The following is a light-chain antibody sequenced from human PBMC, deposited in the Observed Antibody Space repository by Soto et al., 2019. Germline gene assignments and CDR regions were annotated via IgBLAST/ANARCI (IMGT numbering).Light chain of an antibody. V-gene: IGKV3-15*01. CDR2: GAS. CDR1: QSVSSN. Sequence: EIVMTQSPATLSVSPGERATLSCRASQSVSSNLACYQQKPGQAPRLLIYGASTRATGIPARFSGSGSGTEFTLTISSLPSEDFAVYYCQQYNNWPPGTFGQGTKVEIK. J-gene: IGKJ1*01. CDR3: QQYNNWPPGT.